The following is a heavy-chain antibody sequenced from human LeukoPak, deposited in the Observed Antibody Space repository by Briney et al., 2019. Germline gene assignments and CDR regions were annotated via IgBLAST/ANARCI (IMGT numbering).Heavy chain of an antibody. CDR2: IIPIFGTA. Sequence: SVKVSCKASGGTFGSYAISWVRQAPGQGLEWMGGIIPIFGTADYAQKFQGRVTITADKSTSTAYMELSSLRSEDTAVYYCARGGNRSMDPDDAFDIWGQGTMVTVSS. V-gene: IGHV1-69*06. CDR1: GGTFGSYA. CDR3: ARGGNRSMDPDDAFDI. J-gene: IGHJ3*02. D-gene: IGHD4-23*01.